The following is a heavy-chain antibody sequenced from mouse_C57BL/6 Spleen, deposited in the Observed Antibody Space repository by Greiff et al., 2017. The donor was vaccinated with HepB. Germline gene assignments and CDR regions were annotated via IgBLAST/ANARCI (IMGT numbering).Heavy chain of an antibody. D-gene: IGHD1-1*01. V-gene: IGHV5-17*01. J-gene: IGHJ1*03. Sequence: EVQVVESGGGLVKPGGSLKLSCAASGFTFSDYGMHWVRQAPEKGLEWVAYISSGSSTIYYADTVKGRFTISRDNAKNTLFLQMTSLRSEDTAMYYCARNNYYGSSYVWYFDVWGTGTTVTVSS. CDR3: ARNNYYGSSYVWYFDV. CDR1: GFTFSDYG. CDR2: ISSGSSTI.